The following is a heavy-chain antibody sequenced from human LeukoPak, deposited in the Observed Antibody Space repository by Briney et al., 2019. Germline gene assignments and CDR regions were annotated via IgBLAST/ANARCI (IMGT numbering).Heavy chain of an antibody. V-gene: IGHV1-18*01. CDR1: GYTFTSYG. Sequence: ASVKVSCKASGYTFTSYGISWVRQAPGQGLEWMGWVSAYNGNTNYAQKLQGRVTMTTDTSTSTAYMELRSLRSDDTAVYYCASFYDSSGYPTYYFDYWGQGTLVTVSS. CDR2: VSAYNGNT. CDR3: ASFYDSSGYPTYYFDY. J-gene: IGHJ4*02. D-gene: IGHD3-22*01.